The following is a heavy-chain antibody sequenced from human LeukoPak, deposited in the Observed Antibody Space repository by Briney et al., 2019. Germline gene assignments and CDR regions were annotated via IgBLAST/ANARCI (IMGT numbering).Heavy chain of an antibody. Sequence: SGGSLRLSCAASGFTLSNFAMHWVRQATGKGLEWVSAICTAGDTYYPGSVKGRFTISRENAKNSLYLQMNSLRAEDTAVYYCARQMTPHGNFDYWGQGTLVTVSS. D-gene: IGHD1-26*01. CDR3: ARQMTPHGNFDY. CDR2: ICTAGDT. V-gene: IGHV3-13*01. J-gene: IGHJ4*02. CDR1: GFTLSNFA.